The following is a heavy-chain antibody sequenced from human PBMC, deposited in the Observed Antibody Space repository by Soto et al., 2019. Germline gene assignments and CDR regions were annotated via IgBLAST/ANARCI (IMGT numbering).Heavy chain of an antibody. J-gene: IGHJ4*02. CDR1: GLTFSSHA. D-gene: IGHD2-2*01. CDR2: ISGSGTST. V-gene: IGHV3-23*01. Sequence: EVQLLESGGGLVQPGGSLRLSCAASGLTFSSHAMSWVRQAPGKGLEWVSGISGSGTSTYYADSVKGRFTISRDNSKNTLYLQMNTLRVEDTAVYYYAKEPAGLDYWGRGTLVTVSS. CDR3: AKEPAGLDY.